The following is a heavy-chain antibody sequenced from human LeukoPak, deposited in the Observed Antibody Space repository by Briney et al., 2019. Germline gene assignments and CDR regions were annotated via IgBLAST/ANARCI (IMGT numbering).Heavy chain of an antibody. CDR2: ISAYSGNT. D-gene: IGHD3-10*01. Sequence: ASVKVSCKASGYTFTSYGFSWVRQAPGQGLEWMGWISAYSGNTNYAQKLQGRVTMTTDTSTSTAYMELRSLRSDDTDVYYCARDNYYGSGSYDGYYYYMDVWGKGTTVTISS. J-gene: IGHJ6*03. V-gene: IGHV1-18*01. CDR3: ARDNYYGSGSYDGYYYYMDV. CDR1: GYTFTSYG.